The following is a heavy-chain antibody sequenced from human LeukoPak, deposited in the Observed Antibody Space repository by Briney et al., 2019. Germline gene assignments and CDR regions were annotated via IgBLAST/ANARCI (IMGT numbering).Heavy chain of an antibody. CDR3: ARHGRDFWGGLYWYFDL. J-gene: IGHJ2*01. Sequence: PSETLSLTCTVSGGSISSSSYYWGWIRQPPGKGLEWIGSIYYSGSTYYNPSLKSRVTISVDTSKNQFSLKLSSVTAADTAVYYCARHGRDFWGGLYWYFDLWGRGTLVTVSS. CDR1: GGSISSSSYY. V-gene: IGHV4-39*01. D-gene: IGHD3-3*01. CDR2: IYYSGST.